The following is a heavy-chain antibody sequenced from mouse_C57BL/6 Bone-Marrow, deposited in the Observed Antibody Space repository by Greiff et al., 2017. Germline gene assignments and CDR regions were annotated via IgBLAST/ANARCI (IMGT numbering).Heavy chain of an antibody. J-gene: IGHJ2*01. CDR3: ARGMGPFDY. D-gene: IGHD2-3*01. CDR1: GYTFTSYG. V-gene: IGHV1-81*01. CDR2: IYPRSGNT. Sequence: VKLMESGAELARPGASVKLSCKASGYTFTSYGISWVKQRTGQGLEWIGEIYPRSGNTYYNEKFKGKATLTADKSSSTAYMELRSLTSEDSAVYFCARGMGPFDYWGQGTTLTVSS.